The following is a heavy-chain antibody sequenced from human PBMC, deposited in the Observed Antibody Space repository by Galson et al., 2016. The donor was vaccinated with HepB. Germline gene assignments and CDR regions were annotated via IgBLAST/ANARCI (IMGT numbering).Heavy chain of an antibody. CDR2: IGSVGDT. V-gene: IGHV3-13*01. CDR1: GFTFSNYD. Sequence: SLRLSCAASGFTFSNYDMHWVRQATGEGLEWVSTIGSVGDTHYIASVKGRFTISRENAKNSLYLQMNRLRGDDTAVYYCVRDGRGVSTPYNWFDAWGQGTQVTVSS. D-gene: IGHD3-10*01. J-gene: IGHJ5*02. CDR3: VRDGRGVSTPYNWFDA.